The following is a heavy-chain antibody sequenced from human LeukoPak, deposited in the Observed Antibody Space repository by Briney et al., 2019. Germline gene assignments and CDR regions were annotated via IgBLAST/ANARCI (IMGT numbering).Heavy chain of an antibody. CDR2: IIPIFGTA. V-gene: IGHV1-69*13. Sequence: ASVKVSCKASGGTFSSYAISWVRQAPGQGLEWTGGIIPIFGTANYAQKFQGRVTITADESTSTAYMELSSLRSEDTAVYYCARGRNSSGWYGYYYYYGMDVWGQGTTVTVSS. J-gene: IGHJ6*02. CDR1: GGTFSSYA. D-gene: IGHD6-19*01. CDR3: ARGRNSSGWYGYYYYYGMDV.